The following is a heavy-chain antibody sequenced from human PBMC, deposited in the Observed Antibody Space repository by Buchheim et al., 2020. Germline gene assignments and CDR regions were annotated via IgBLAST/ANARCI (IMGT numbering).Heavy chain of an antibody. J-gene: IGHJ2*01. V-gene: IGHV3-30*18. CDR2: ISYDGSNK. D-gene: IGHD4-11*01. Sequence: VQLVESGGGVVQPGRSLRLSCAASGFTFSSYGMHWVRQAPGKGLEWVAVISYDGSNKYYADSVKGRFTISRDNSKNTLYLQMNSLRAEDTAVYYCAKDSGLHPHWYFDLWGRGTL. CDR1: GFTFSSYG. CDR3: AKDSGLHPHWYFDL.